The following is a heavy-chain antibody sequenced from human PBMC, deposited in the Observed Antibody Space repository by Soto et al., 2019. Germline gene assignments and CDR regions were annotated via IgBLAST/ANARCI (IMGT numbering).Heavy chain of an antibody. J-gene: IGHJ4*02. CDR1: GYSISSGYY. Sequence: SETLSLTCAVSGYSISSGYYWGWIRQPPGKGLEWIGSIYHSGSTYYNPSLKSRVTVSVDTSKNQFSLKLSSVTAADTAVYYCARAKYYYDSSGYYSRPYFDYWGQGTLVT. CDR3: ARAKYYYDSSGYYSRPYFDY. D-gene: IGHD3-22*01. V-gene: IGHV4-38-2*01. CDR2: IYHSGST.